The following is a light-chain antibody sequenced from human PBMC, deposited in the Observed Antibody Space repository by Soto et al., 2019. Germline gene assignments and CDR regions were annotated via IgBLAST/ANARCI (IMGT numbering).Light chain of an antibody. CDR2: GNS. Sequence: QSVLTQPPSVSGAPGQRVTISCTGSSSNIGAGYDVHWYQQYPRTAPKLLIYGNSHRPSGVPDRFSGSKSGTSASLAITGLQAEDEAGYYCQSYDGGLRGPVFGGGTKLTVL. CDR3: QSYDGGLRGPV. J-gene: IGLJ2*01. CDR1: SSNIGAGYD. V-gene: IGLV1-40*01.